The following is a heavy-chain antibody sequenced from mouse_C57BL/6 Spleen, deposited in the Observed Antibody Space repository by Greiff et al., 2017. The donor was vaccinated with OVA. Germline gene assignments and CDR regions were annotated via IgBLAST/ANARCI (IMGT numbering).Heavy chain of an antibody. CDR2: INPSDSET. V-gene: IGHV1-52*01. Sequence: VQLQQPGAELVRPGSSVKLSCKASGYTFTSYWMHWVQQRPIQGLEWIGNINPSDSETHYNQKFKDKATLTVDKSYSTAYMQLSSLSSEDAADYYGSRGDYDFAYWGQGTLVTVSA. CDR3: SRGDYDFAY. D-gene: IGHD2-4*01. J-gene: IGHJ3*01. CDR1: GYTFTSYW.